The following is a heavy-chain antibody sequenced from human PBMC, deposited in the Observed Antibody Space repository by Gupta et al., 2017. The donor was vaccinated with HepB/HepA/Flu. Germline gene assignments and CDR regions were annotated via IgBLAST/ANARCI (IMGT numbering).Heavy chain of an antibody. Sequence: QVQLVQSGAEVKKPGASVKVSCKVSGYTLTELSMHWVRKAPGKGLEWMGGFDPEDGETIYAQKFQGRVTMTEDTSTDTAYMELSSLRSEDTAVYYCATLATQGYSYGYVNFDYWGQGTLVTVSS. CDR1: GYTLTELS. D-gene: IGHD5-18*01. CDR3: ATLATQGYSYGYVNFDY. CDR2: FDPEDGET. J-gene: IGHJ4*02. V-gene: IGHV1-24*01.